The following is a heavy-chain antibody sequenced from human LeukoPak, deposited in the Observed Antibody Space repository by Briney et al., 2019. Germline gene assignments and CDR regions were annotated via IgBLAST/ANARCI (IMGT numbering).Heavy chain of an antibody. CDR3: ARAPYYYDSSGYYDY. Sequence: GGSLRLSCAASGFTFSSYGMHWVRQAPGKGLEWVAVIWYDGSNKYYADSVKGRFTIPRDNSKNTLYLQMNSLRAEDTAVYYCARAPYYYDSSGYYDYWGQGTLVTVSS. CDR1: GFTFSSYG. J-gene: IGHJ4*02. V-gene: IGHV3-33*01. D-gene: IGHD3-22*01. CDR2: IWYDGSNK.